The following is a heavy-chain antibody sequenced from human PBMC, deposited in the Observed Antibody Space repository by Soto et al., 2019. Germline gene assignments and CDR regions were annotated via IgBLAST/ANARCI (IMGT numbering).Heavy chain of an antibody. Sequence: WETLSLTCTVSGASLTNIDYYWAWIRQPPGKGLEWIGSVYYLGTTYNNPSLKSRVTMSVDTSKNQFSLKLTSVTAADTAVYFCERILGCWDNASCPPCGLGVWGHVTTVTFSS. D-gene: IGHD2-2*03. CDR2: VYYLGTT. J-gene: IGHJ6*02. CDR1: GASLTNIDYY. V-gene: IGHV4-39*01. CDR3: ERILGCWDNASCPPCGLGV.